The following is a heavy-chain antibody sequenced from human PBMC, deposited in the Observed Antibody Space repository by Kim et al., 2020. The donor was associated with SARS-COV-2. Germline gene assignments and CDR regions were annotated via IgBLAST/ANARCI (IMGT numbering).Heavy chain of an antibody. J-gene: IGHJ5*02. CDR2: IGPSDSYA. V-gene: IGHV5-10-1*01. D-gene: IGHD6-13*01. CDR3: TRYGTTTPGTAAHSWVDP. Sequence: GESLKISCKGSGYNFTNYWINWVRQMPGKGLEWVGRIGPSDSYASYNPSLQGRVTVSLDKSINTAYLQWRSLQVSDTAMYYCTRYGTTTPGTAAHSWVDPWGQGTLVTVSS. CDR1: GYNFTNYW.